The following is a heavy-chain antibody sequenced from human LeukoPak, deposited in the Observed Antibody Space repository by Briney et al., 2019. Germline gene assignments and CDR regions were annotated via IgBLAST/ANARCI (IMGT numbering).Heavy chain of an antibody. V-gene: IGHV5-51*01. CDR1: GYRFTSYW. Sequence: GESLKISCKASGYRFTSYWIGWVRQMPGKGLEWMGIIYPGDSDTRYSPSFQGQVTISADKSISTAYLQWSSLKASDTAMYYCARRVADYYDSSGPTAFFDYWGQGTLVTVSS. CDR2: IYPGDSDT. D-gene: IGHD3-22*01. CDR3: ARRVADYYDSSGPTAFFDY. J-gene: IGHJ4*02.